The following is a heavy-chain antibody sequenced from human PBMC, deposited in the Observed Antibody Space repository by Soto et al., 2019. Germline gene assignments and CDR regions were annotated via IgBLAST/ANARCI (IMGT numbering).Heavy chain of an antibody. CDR2: IFYSGST. Sequence: PSETLSLTCTVSGGSISSSSYYWGWIRQPPGKGLEWIGSIFYSGSTNYNPSLKSRVTISVDTSKNQFSLKLSSVTAADTAVYYCALVNTKEMVEFYPRGQGAVLTVSA. CDR1: GGSISSSSYY. CDR3: ALVNTKEMVEFYP. J-gene: IGHJ5*02. V-gene: IGHV4-39*07. D-gene: IGHD2-15*01.